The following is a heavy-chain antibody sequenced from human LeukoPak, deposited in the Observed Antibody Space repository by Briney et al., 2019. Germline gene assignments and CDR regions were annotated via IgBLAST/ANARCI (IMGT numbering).Heavy chain of an antibody. J-gene: IGHJ5*02. CDR3: ARDNRYFPWFDP. CDR1: GFTFSSYE. Sequence: GGSLRLSCAASGFTFSSYEMNWVRQAPGKGLEWVSYISSSGSTLYYADSVKGRFTISRDNAKNSLYLQMNSLRAEDTAVYYCARDNRYFPWFDPWGQGTLVTVSS. CDR2: ISSSGSTL. V-gene: IGHV3-48*03. D-gene: IGHD3-9*01.